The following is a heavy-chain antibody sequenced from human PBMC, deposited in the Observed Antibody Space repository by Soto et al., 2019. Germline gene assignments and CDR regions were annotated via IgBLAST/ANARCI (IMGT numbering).Heavy chain of an antibody. V-gene: IGHV2-70*11. J-gene: IGHJ6*02. CDR1: GFSLSTSGMC. D-gene: IGHD3-9*01. CDR3: ARITAPTRLRYFDWSPGGMDV. CDR2: IDWDDDK. Sequence: SGPTLVNPTQTLTLTCTFSGFSLSTSGMCVSWIRQPPGKALEWLARIDWDDDKYYSTSLKSRLTISKDTSKSQVVLTMTNMDPVDTATYYCARITAPTRLRYFDWSPGGMDVWGQGTTVTVSS.